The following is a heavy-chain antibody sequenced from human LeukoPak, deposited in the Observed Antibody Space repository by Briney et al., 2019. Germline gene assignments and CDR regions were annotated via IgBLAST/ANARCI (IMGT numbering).Heavy chain of an antibody. J-gene: IGHJ4*02. CDR1: GFTFSSYA. D-gene: IGHD6-19*01. V-gene: IGHV3-23*01. CDR2: IVGSGGST. Sequence: GGSLRLSCAASGFTFSSYAMSWVRQAPGKGLEWVSSIVGSGGSTFYADSVKGRFTIPRDNSKNTLYLELDSLRAEDTAVYYCARDSAPGYSSDWYRLGSFDYWGQGTLVTVSS. CDR3: ARDSAPGYSSDWYRLGSFDY.